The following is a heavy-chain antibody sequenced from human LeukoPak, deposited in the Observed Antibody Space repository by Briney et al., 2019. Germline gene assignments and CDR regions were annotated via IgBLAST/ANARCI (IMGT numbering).Heavy chain of an antibody. V-gene: IGHV3-30*04. CDR1: GFTFSSYA. CDR2: ISYDGSNK. CDR3: ARDRAYLIFDY. D-gene: IGHD2-2*02. J-gene: IGHJ4*02. Sequence: GGSLRRSCAASGFTFSSYAMHWVRQAPGKGLEWVAVISYDGSNKYYADSVKGRFTISRDNSKNTLYLQMNSLRAEDTAVYYCARDRAYLIFDYWGQGTLVTVSS.